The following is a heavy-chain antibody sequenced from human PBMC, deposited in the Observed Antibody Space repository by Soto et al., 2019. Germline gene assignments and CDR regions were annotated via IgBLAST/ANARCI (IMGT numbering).Heavy chain of an antibody. Sequence: EVQLVESGGTLVQPGGSLRLSWVASGFKFRSYWMSWVRQAPGKGLEWLANIKEDGSEKYYVDSVEGRFTISRDNARNSVYLQMNSLRAEDTAIYYCTRGGGRDSNEHFWGQGTLVIVSS. CDR3: TRGGGRDSNEHF. V-gene: IGHV3-7*01. CDR1: GFKFRSYW. J-gene: IGHJ4*02. CDR2: IKEDGSEK. D-gene: IGHD4-4*01.